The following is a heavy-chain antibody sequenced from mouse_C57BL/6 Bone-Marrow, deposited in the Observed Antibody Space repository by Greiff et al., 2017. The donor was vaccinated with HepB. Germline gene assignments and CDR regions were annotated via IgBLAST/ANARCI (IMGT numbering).Heavy chain of an antibody. Sequence: VQLQQSVAELVRPGASVKFSSTASGCNIKNTYMHWVKQRPEQGLVWIVRIGPANGNTKYAPHFQGKATVTADTSSYTAYLQLSSLTSEDTAIYYWVYGKSWYFEVWGAGTTGTVSS. CDR3: VYGKSWYFEV. CDR1: GCNIKNTY. D-gene: IGHD2-1*01. V-gene: IGHV14-3*01. J-gene: IGHJ1*01. CDR2: IGPANGNT.